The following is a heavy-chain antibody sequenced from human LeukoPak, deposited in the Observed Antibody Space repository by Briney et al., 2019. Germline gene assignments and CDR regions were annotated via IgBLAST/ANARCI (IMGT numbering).Heavy chain of an antibody. CDR2: INSDGSST. D-gene: IGHD6-19*01. Sequence: GGSLRLSCAASGFTFSSYWMHWVRQAPGKGLVWVSRINSDGSSTSYADSVKGRFTISRDNAKNTLYLQMNGLRAEDTAVYYCATLAVAGTGPDYWGQGTLVTVSS. CDR1: GFTFSSYW. V-gene: IGHV3-74*01. CDR3: ATLAVAGTGPDY. J-gene: IGHJ4*02.